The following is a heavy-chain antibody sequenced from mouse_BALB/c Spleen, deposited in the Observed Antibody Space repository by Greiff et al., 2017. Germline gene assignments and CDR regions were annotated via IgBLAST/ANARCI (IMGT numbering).Heavy chain of an antibody. CDR2: ISTYYGDA. Sequence: QIHVKQSGAELVRPGVSVKISCKGSGYTFTDYAMHWVKQSHAKSLEWIGVISTYYGDASYNQKFKGKATMTVDKSSSTAYMELARLTSEDSAIYYCARDSHFDYWGQGTTLTVSS. J-gene: IGHJ2*01. CDR1: GYTFTDYA. V-gene: IGHV1S137*01. CDR3: ARDSHFDY.